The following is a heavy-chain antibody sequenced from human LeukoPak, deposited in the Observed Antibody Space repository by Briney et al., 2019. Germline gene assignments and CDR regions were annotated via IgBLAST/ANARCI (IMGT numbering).Heavy chain of an antibody. V-gene: IGHV4-59*08. J-gene: IGHJ4*02. CDR1: GGSISSYY. D-gene: IGHD3-16*02. CDR2: IYYSGST. Sequence: SETLSLTCTVSGGSISSYYWSWIRQPPGKGLEWIGYIYYSGSTNYNPSLKSRVTISVDTSKNQFSLKLSSVTAADTAVYYCARLGLYDYIWGSYHEDYWGQGTLVTVSS. CDR3: ARLGLYDYIWGSYHEDY.